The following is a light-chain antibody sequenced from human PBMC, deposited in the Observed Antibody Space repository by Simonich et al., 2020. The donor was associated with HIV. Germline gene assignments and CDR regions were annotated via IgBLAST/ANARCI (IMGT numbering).Light chain of an antibody. J-gene: IGLJ1*01. CDR2: DVV. CDR3: SSYTGSSTYV. V-gene: IGLV2-14*01. CDR1: SSDVGGYNY. Sequence: QSALTQPASVSGSPGQSITISCTGASSDVGGYNYVSWFQQPPGKAPKLIIYDVVKRPPGVSNRFSGSKSGNTASLTISGLQAEDETDYYCSSYTGSSTYVFGTGTKVTVL.